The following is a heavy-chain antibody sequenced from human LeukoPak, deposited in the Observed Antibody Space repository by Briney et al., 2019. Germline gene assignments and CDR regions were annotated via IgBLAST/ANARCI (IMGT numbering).Heavy chain of an antibody. CDR1: GFTFSKYS. D-gene: IGHD2-15*01. J-gene: IGHJ5*02. V-gene: IGHV3-23*01. CDR3: AKGGYTTCFDP. Sequence: GGSLRLSCAASGFTFSKYSMSWVRQAPGKGLEWVSNIRSNGRDTYYTDSVKGRFTISRDNSKNTLYLEMNSLRAEDTAVYYCAKGGYTTCFDPWGQGTLVTVRS. CDR2: IRSNGRDT.